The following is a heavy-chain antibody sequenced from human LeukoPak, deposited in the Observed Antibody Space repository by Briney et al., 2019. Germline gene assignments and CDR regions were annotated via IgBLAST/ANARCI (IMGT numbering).Heavy chain of an antibody. Sequence: SGPTLVNPSQTLTLTCTFSGFSLTTSGVGVGWIRQPPGKALEWLALINWDDQKVYSPSLQSRLSITKDTSKNQVVLTMTNVDPVDTATYYCAHRRDSSGYQYRYWFAPWGQGTLVTVSS. J-gene: IGHJ5*02. CDR1: GFSLTTSGVG. D-gene: IGHD3-22*01. V-gene: IGHV2-5*02. CDR3: AHRRDSSGYQYRYWFAP. CDR2: INWDDQK.